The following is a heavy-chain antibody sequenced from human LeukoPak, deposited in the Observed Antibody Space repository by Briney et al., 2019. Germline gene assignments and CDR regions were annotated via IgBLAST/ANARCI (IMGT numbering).Heavy chain of an antibody. Sequence: GGSLRLSCAASGFTFSSYSMNWVRQAPGKGLEWVSSISSSSSYIYYADSVKGRFTISRDNAKNSLYLQMNSLRAEDTAVYYCARVPSRTVTTYYFDYWGQGTLVTVSS. J-gene: IGHJ4*02. D-gene: IGHD4-17*01. CDR3: ARVPSRTVTTYYFDY. CDR1: GFTFSSYS. V-gene: IGHV3-21*01. CDR2: ISSSSSYI.